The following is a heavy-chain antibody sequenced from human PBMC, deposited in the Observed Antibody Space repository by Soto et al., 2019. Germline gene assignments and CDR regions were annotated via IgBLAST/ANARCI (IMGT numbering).Heavy chain of an antibody. CDR3: AKKVGPPGYSYGFYGMDV. CDR2: MSVSGST. CDR1: GFTCNSYA. Sequence: EVQVLESGGGLVQPGGSLRLSCAASGFTCNSYAMTWVRQAPWKGLEWVSAMSVSGSTHYAASVKGRFTISRDNSKNTLYLQMNSLRAEDTAIYYCAKKVGPPGYSYGFYGMDVRGQGTTVTVSS. V-gene: IGHV3-23*01. J-gene: IGHJ6*02. D-gene: IGHD5-18*01.